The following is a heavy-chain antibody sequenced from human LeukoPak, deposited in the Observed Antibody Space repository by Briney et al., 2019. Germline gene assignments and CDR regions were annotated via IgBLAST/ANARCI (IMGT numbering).Heavy chain of an antibody. CDR3: ARGARYSSGWYGY. CDR2: IYYSGST. D-gene: IGHD6-19*01. J-gene: IGHJ4*02. CDR1: GGSISSYY. V-gene: IGHV4-59*01. Sequence: SETLSLTCTVSGGSISSYYWSWIRQPPGKGLEWIGYIYYSGSTNYNPSLKNRVTISVDTSKNQFSLKLSSVTAADTAVYYCARGARYSSGWYGYWGQGTLVTVSS.